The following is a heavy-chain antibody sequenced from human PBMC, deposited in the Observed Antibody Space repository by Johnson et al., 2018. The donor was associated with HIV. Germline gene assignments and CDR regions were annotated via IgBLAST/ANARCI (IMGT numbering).Heavy chain of an antibody. V-gene: IGHV3-33*06. Sequence: QMLLVESGGGVVQPGRSLRLSCAASGFTFSSYAMHWVRQAPGKGLEWVAVIWYDGSNKYYADSVKGRFTISRDNSKNTLYLQMNSLRAEDTAVYYCAKDQYGQWLAHAFDIWGQGTMVTVSS. D-gene: IGHD6-19*01. CDR2: IWYDGSNK. J-gene: IGHJ3*02. CDR1: GFTFSSYA. CDR3: AKDQYGQWLAHAFDI.